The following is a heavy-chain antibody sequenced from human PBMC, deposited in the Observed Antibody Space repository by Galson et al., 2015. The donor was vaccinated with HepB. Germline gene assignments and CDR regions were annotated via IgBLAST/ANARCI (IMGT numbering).Heavy chain of an antibody. Sequence: SLRLSCAASGFTFDDYAMHWVRQAPGKGLEWVSGISWNSGSIGYADSVKGRFTISRDNAKNSLYLQMNSLRAEDTALYYCAKDPRRYGPIYYYYGMDVWGQGTTVTVSS. CDR1: GFTFDDYA. J-gene: IGHJ6*02. CDR2: ISWNSGSI. V-gene: IGHV3-9*01. D-gene: IGHD4-17*01. CDR3: AKDPRRYGPIYYYYGMDV.